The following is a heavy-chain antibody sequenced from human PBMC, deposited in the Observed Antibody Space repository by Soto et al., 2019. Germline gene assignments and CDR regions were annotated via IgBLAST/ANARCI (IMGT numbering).Heavy chain of an antibody. J-gene: IGHJ4*02. CDR2: IRSKASSYGT. CDR3: TREGDY. CDR1: GFTFSGSA. V-gene: IGHV3-73*01. Sequence: EVQLVESGGGLVQPGGSLKLSCAASGFTFSGSAMHWVRQASGKGLEWVGRIRSKASSYGTAYAASVKGRFTSSRDDSTTTAYLQMNSLKAGDTAVYYCTREGDYWGQGTLVTVSS.